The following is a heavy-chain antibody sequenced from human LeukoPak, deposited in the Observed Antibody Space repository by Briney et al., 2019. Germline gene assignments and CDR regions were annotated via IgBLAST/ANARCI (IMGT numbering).Heavy chain of an antibody. J-gene: IGHJ5*02. Sequence: ASVKVSCKTSGYTFTGYFMHWVRQAPGQGLEWMGWINPNSGTTNYAQKFQGRVTMTRDTSISTAYMELSRLRSDDTAVYYCARDRVVVPAAKRGWFDPWGQGTLVTVSS. CDR2: INPNSGTT. D-gene: IGHD2-2*01. CDR3: ARDRVVVPAAKRGWFDP. CDR1: GYTFTGYF. V-gene: IGHV1-2*02.